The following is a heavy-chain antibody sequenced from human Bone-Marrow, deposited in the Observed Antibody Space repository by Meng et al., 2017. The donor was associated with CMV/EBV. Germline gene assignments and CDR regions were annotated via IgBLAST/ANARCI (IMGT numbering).Heavy chain of an antibody. Sequence: SETLSLTCTLSGYSISSGYYWGWIRQPPGKGLEWIGSIYHSGSTYYNPSLKSRVTISVDTSKNQFSRKLSSVTAADTAVYYCARGLRYSSPYNWFDPGGQGTLVTVSS. J-gene: IGHJ5*02. CDR2: IYHSGST. CDR1: GYSISSGYY. D-gene: IGHD6-6*01. CDR3: ARGLRYSSPYNWFDP. V-gene: IGHV4-38-2*02.